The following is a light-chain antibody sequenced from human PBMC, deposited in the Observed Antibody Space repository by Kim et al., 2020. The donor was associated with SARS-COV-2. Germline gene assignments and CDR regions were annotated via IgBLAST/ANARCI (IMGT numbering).Light chain of an antibody. J-gene: IGKJ2*01. CDR2: DAS. V-gene: IGKV1-5*01. Sequence: YAAVGDSVTIPCRASQSISAWFAWYQQKPGKAPQLLIYDASSVESGVPSRFSGSGFGTEFTLTINSLQPDDFGTYYCQQSNSYPYTFGPGTKLEI. CDR3: QQSNSYPYT. CDR1: QSISAW.